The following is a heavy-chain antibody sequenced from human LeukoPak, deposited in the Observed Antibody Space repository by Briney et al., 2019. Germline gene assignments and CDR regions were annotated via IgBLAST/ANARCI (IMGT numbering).Heavy chain of an antibody. CDR3: ARQVGNAYYAAYFDY. Sequence: GASLKISCKGSGYNFTNYWIGWVRQMPGEVLEWMGIIYPGDSDTRYSPSFQGQVTISADKSISTAYLQWSSLKASDTAMYYCARQVGNAYYAAYFDYWGQGTLVTVSS. V-gene: IGHV5-51*01. CDR1: GYNFTNYW. D-gene: IGHD3-10*01. J-gene: IGHJ4*02. CDR2: IYPGDSDT.